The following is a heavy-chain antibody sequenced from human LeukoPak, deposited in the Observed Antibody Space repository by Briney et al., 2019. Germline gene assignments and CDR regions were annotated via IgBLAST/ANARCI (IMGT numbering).Heavy chain of an antibody. Sequence: SETLSLTCTVSDGSISSYYWSWIRQPPGKGLEWIGYIYYSGSTNYNPSLKSRVTISVDTSKNQFSLKLSSVTAADTAVYYCARDYGDYVFAFDIWGQGTMVTVSS. V-gene: IGHV4-59*01. D-gene: IGHD4-17*01. CDR2: IYYSGST. J-gene: IGHJ3*02. CDR3: ARDYGDYVFAFDI. CDR1: DGSISSYY.